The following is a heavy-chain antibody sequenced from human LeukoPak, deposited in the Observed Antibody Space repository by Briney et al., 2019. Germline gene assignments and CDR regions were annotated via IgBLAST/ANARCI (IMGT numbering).Heavy chain of an antibody. Sequence: GGSLRLSCAASGLTFSSYGMHWVRKAPGKGLEWVAVISYDGSNKYYADSVKGRFTISRDNSKNTLYLQMNSLRAEETAVYYGAKDMGLWNYYFDYWGQGTLVTVSS. CDR3: AKDMGLWNYYFDY. CDR2: ISYDGSNK. CDR1: GLTFSSYG. D-gene: IGHD4/OR15-4a*01. J-gene: IGHJ4*02. V-gene: IGHV3-30*18.